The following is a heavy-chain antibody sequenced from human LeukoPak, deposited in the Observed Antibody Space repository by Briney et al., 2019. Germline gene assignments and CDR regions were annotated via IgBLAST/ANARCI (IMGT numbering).Heavy chain of an antibody. CDR2: IYHSGST. D-gene: IGHD3-10*01. J-gene: IGHJ3*02. CDR3: AKSNGYGLVDI. Sequence: SETLSLTCTLTGYSISSGYYSGWIGQPPGRGLEWIGSIYHSGSTYYNPSLKSRVTISVDTSKNQFSLKLSSVTAADTAVYYCAKSNGYGLVDIWGQGTMVTVSS. CDR1: GYSISSGYY. V-gene: IGHV4-38-2*02.